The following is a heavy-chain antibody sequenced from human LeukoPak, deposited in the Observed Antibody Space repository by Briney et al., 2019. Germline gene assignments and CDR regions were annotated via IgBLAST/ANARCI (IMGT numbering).Heavy chain of an antibody. Sequence: GGSLRLSCAASGFTFSSYAMSWVRQAPGKGLEGVSSLNSNGGGTYYSDSVKGRFTSSRDNSKNTLYLQMHSLRAEDTAVYYCARGREYCDSTTCYQPFDYWGQGTLVTVSS. CDR3: ARGREYCDSTTCYQPFDY. CDR2: LNSNGGGT. CDR1: GFTFSSYA. J-gene: IGHJ4*02. V-gene: IGHV3-23*01. D-gene: IGHD2/OR15-2a*01.